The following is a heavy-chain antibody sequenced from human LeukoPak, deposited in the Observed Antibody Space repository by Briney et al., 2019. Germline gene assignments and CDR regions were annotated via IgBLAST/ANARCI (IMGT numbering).Heavy chain of an antibody. CDR1: GFTFSGHS. CDR3: ARGVRDYGDK. CDR2: ISSSSSSI. J-gene: IGHJ4*02. Sequence: GGSLRLSCAGSGFTFSGHSMNWVRQAPGKGLEWVSFISSSSSSIYYADAVKGRFTISRDNANNSLYLQMNSLRAEDTAVYYCARGVRDYGDKWGQGTLVTVSS. D-gene: IGHD4-23*01. V-gene: IGHV3-21*06.